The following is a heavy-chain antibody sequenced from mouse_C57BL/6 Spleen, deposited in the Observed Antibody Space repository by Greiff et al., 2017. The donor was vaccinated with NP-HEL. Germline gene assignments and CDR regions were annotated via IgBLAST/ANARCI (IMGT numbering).Heavy chain of an antibody. J-gene: IGHJ2*01. CDR2: IYPGDGDT. Sequence: VQLQQSGPELVKPGASVKISCKASGYAFSSSWMNWVKQRPGKGLEWIGRIYPGDGDTNYNGKFKGKATLTADKSSSTAYMHLSSLTSEDSAVYFCARYYGSSYVDYWGQGTTLTVSS. V-gene: IGHV1-82*01. CDR3: ARYYGSSYVDY. CDR1: GYAFSSSW. D-gene: IGHD1-1*01.